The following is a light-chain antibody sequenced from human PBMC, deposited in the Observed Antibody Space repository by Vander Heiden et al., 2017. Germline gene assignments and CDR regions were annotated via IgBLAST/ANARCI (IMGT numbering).Light chain of an antibody. J-gene: IGKJ2*01. CDR1: QSVSSN. Sequence: EIVLTQSQATLSVSPGERATLSCKAGQSVSSNLAWYQQKPGQAPRLLIYGASTRATGIPARFSGSGSGTEFTLTISSLQSEDFAVYYCQQYNNWPYTFGQGTKLEIK. CDR2: GAS. CDR3: QQYNNWPYT. V-gene: IGKV3-15*01.